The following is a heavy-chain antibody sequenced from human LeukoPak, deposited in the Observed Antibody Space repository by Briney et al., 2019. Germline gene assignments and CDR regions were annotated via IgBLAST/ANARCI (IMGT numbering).Heavy chain of an antibody. D-gene: IGHD3-3*02. CDR1: GGSMSSYY. CDR3: ARVASTWFDP. Sequence: SETLSLTCTVSGGSMSSYYWSWIRQPPGMGLEWIGYFYYSGSTNYNPSLKSRVTISVDTSKNQFSLKLSSVTAADTAVYYCARVASTWFDPWGQGTLVTVSS. CDR2: FYYSGST. V-gene: IGHV4-59*01. J-gene: IGHJ5*02.